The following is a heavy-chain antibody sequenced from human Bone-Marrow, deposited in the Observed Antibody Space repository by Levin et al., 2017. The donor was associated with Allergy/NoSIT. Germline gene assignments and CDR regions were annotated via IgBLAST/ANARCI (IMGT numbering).Heavy chain of an antibody. D-gene: IGHD6-6*01. Sequence: SETLSLTCTVSGGSVNSGLYYWSWIRQPPGKGLEWIGYIHDSGSAFYNPPLKSRVTISVDTSKNQFSLKMRSVTAADTAMYYCARWRSSSYRYYFDNWGQGTLVTASS. CDR1: GGSVNSGLYY. V-gene: IGHV4-61*01. CDR2: IHDSGSA. J-gene: IGHJ4*02. CDR3: ARWRSSSYRYYFDN.